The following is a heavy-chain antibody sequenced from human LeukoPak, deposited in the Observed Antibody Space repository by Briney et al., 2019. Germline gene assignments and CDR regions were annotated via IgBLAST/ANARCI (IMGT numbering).Heavy chain of an antibody. CDR1: GFTFSSCA. Sequence: GRSLRLSCAASGFTFSSCAMHWVRQAPGKGLEWVAVISYDGSNKYYADSVKGRFTISRDNSKNTLYLQMNSLRAEDTAVYYCAKFYTSGAWDWFDPWGQGTLVSVSS. CDR2: ISYDGSNK. J-gene: IGHJ5*02. D-gene: IGHD6-19*01. CDR3: AKFYTSGAWDWFDP. V-gene: IGHV3-30*04.